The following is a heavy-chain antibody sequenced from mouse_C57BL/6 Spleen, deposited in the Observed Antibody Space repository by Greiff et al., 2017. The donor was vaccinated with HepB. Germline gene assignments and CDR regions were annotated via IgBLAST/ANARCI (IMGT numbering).Heavy chain of an antibody. Sequence: QVQLQQPGAELVKPGASVKLSCKASGYTFTSYWMHWVKQRPGRGLEWIGRIDPTSGSTKYNEKFKSKATLTVDKPSSTAYMQLSSLTSEDSAVYYCARSGTGTDWYFDFWGTGTTVTVSS. CDR1: GYTFTSYW. V-gene: IGHV1-72*01. J-gene: IGHJ1*03. CDR3: ARSGTGTDWYFDF. D-gene: IGHD4-1*01. CDR2: IDPTSGST.